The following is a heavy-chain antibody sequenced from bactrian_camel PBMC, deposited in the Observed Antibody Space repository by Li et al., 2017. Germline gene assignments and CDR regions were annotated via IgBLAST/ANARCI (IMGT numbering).Heavy chain of an antibody. V-gene: IGHV3S40*01. CDR2: IYTGGSPP. J-gene: IGHJ6*01. D-gene: IGHD7*01. CDR3: MAVSGY. Sequence: VQLVESGGGLVQPGGSLRLSCAASGFTFSSHAMSWVRQAPGKGLEWVSNIYTGGSPPDYSDSVKGRFTISQDHTKNVLYLQMNSLIAEDTAVYYCMAVSGYWGQGTQVTVS. CDR1: GFTFSSHA.